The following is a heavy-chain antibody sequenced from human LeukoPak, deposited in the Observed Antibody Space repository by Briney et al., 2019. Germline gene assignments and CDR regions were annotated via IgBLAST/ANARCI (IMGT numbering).Heavy chain of an antibody. J-gene: IGHJ6*03. Sequence: GASVKVSCKASGYTFTSYYMHWVRPAPGQGLEWMGIINPSGGSTSYAQKFQGRVTMTRDMSTSTVYMELSSLRSEDTAVYYCAREFAGEQGRTYYYYYMDVWGKGTTVTVSS. CDR1: GYTFTSYY. D-gene: IGHD3-16*01. CDR2: INPSGGST. V-gene: IGHV1-46*01. CDR3: AREFAGEQGRTYYYYYMDV.